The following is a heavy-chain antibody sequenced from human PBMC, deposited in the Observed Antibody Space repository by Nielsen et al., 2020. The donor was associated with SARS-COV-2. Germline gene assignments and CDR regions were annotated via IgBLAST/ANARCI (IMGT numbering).Heavy chain of an antibody. V-gene: IGHV1-69*06. J-gene: IGHJ6*02. Sequence: SVKVSCKASGGTFSSYAISWVRQAPGQGLEWMGGIIPIFGTANYAQKFQGRVTMTEDTSTDTAYMELSSLRSEDTAVYYCATEKAWIPSIYGMDVWGQGTTVTVSS. CDR2: IIPIFGTA. D-gene: IGHD5-18*01. CDR3: ATEKAWIPSIYGMDV. CDR1: GGTFSSYA.